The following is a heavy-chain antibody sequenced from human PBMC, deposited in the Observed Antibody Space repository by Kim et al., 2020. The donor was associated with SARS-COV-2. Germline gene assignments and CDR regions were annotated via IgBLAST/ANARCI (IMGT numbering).Heavy chain of an antibody. J-gene: IGHJ1*01. CDR3: ARDFAVVTAIEYFQH. V-gene: IGHV1-3*01. CDR2: INAGNGNT. Sequence: ASVKVSCKASGYTFTSYAMHWVRQAPGQRLEWMGWINAGNGNTKYSQKFQGRVTITRDTPASTAYMELSSLRSEDTAVYYCARDFAVVTAIEYFQHWGQGTLVTVSS. D-gene: IGHD2-21*02. CDR1: GYTFTSYA.